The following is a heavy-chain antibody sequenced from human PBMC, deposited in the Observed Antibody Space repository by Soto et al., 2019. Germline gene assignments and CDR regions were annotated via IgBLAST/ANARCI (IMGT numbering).Heavy chain of an antibody. CDR3: ARAHSYYDILTGYSMSTIDY. Sequence: SGPTLVNPTQTLTLTCTFSGFSLSTSGMCVSWIRQPPGKALEWLALIDWDDDKYYSTSLKTRLTISKDTSKNQVVLTMTNLDPVGTATYYCARAHSYYDILTGYSMSTIDYWGQGTLVTVS. D-gene: IGHD3-9*01. CDR1: GFSLSTSGMC. J-gene: IGHJ4*02. V-gene: IGHV2-70*01. CDR2: IDWDDDK.